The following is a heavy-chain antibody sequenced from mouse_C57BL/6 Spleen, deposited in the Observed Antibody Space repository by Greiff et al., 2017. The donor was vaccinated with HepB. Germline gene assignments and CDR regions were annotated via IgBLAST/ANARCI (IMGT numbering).Heavy chain of an antibody. J-gene: IGHJ1*03. CDR1: GFTFSSYG. V-gene: IGHV5-6*01. D-gene: IGHD1-1*01. CDR3: ARVYGSSYGYFDV. Sequence: EVHLVESGGDLVKPGGSLKLSCAASGFTFSSYGMSWVRQTPDKRLEWVATISSGGSYTYYPDSVKGRFTISRDNAKNTLYLQMSSLKSEDTAMYYCARVYGSSYGYFDVWGTGTTVTVSS. CDR2: ISSGGSYT.